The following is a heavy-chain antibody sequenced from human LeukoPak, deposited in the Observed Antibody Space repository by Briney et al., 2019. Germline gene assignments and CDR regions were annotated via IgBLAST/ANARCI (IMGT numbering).Heavy chain of an antibody. CDR1: GFTFSSCA. D-gene: IGHD3-22*01. CDR2: ISGSGGST. CDR3: AKGGYYYDSSGYYYGNY. V-gene: IGHV3-23*01. Sequence: GGSLRLSCAASGFTFSSCAMSWVRQAPGKGLEWVSAISGSGGSTYYADSVKGRFTISRDNSKNTLYLQMNSLRAEDTAVYYCAKGGYYYDSSGYYYGNYWGQGTLVTVSP. J-gene: IGHJ4*02.